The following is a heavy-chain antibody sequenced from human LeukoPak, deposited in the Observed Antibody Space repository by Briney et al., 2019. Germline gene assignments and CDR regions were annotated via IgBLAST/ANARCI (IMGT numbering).Heavy chain of an antibody. V-gene: IGHV1-46*01. J-gene: IGHJ3*01. CDR1: GYTFTNYY. CDR3: ARGYCSGGGCSVLDAFDG. D-gene: IGHD2-15*01. Sequence: VASVKVSCKTSGYTFTNYYIHWVRRAPGQGLEWMGKINPSGGSTSYPQKFQGRVTMTRDTSTTTVYMELSTLRPEDTAIYYCARGYCSGGGCSVLDAFDGWGQGTMVTVSS. CDR2: INPSGGST.